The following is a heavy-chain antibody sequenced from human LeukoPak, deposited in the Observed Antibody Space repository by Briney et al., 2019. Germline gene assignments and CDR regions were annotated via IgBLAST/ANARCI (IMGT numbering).Heavy chain of an antibody. CDR3: ARDARGEVYYYDSSGSYHYYYGMDV. Sequence: SQTLSLTCAISGDSVSSNSAAWNWIRQSPSRGLEWLGRTYYRSKWYNDYAVSVKSRITINPDTSKNQFSLQLNSVTPEDTAVYYCARDARGEVYYYDSSGSYHYYYGMDVWGQGTTVTVSS. J-gene: IGHJ6*02. V-gene: IGHV6-1*01. D-gene: IGHD3-22*01. CDR1: GDSVSSNSAA. CDR2: TYYRSKWYN.